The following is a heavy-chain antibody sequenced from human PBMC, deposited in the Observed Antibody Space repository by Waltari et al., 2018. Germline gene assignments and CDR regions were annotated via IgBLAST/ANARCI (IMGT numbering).Heavy chain of an antibody. J-gene: IGHJ4*02. CDR3: ASTVYYDSSGWTYYFDY. CDR1: GGSISSSSYY. Sequence: QLQLQESGPGLVKPSETLSLTCTVSGGSISSSSYYWGWIRQPPGKGLEWIGRIYYSGSTYDNPSLKGRVTIAVDTSKNQFSLKLSSVTAADTAVYYCASTVYYDSSGWTYYFDYWGQGTLVTVSS. D-gene: IGHD3-22*01. V-gene: IGHV4-39*01. CDR2: IYYSGST.